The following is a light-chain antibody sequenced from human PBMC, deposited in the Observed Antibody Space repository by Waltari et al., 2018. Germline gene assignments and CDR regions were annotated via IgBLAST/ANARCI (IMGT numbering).Light chain of an antibody. V-gene: IGLV3-19*01. CDR3: LSRDTSSTRL. CDR1: SLRRYS. CDR2: GQD. Sequence: SSELTQDPAVSVALGQTVRITCHGDSLRRYSASWYQQRPGQAPILVLYGQDNRPSGIPDRFSGSTSGNTASLTITGAQAEDEADYYCLSRDTSSTRLFGGGTRLTV. J-gene: IGLJ2*01.